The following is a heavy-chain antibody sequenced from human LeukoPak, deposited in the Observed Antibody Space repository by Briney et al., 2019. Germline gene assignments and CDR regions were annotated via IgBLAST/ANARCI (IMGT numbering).Heavy chain of an antibody. CDR3: ASAPLMDYDILN. CDR2: INSEGSST. J-gene: IGHJ4*02. V-gene: IGHV3-74*01. Sequence: GGSLRLSCAASGFTFSSYLMPWVRQAPGKGLVWFSRINSEGSSTSYAASVKGRFTISRDNANNTLYLQTHSLRAEDTAVYYCASAPLMDYDILNGGQGTLVTVSS. D-gene: IGHD3-9*01. CDR1: GFTFSSYL.